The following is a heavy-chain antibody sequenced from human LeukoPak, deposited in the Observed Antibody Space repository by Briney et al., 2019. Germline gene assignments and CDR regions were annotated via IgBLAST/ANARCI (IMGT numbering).Heavy chain of an antibody. CDR3: AKGAGVGFDY. CDR2: IKYDGSNK. J-gene: IGHJ4*02. CDR1: GFSFRSCG. V-gene: IGHV3-30*02. Sequence: GGSLRLSCAASGFSFRSCGMHGVRQAPGKGLEWVTFIKYDGSNKYYTDSAKGRFSISRDNSKNTLYLQMNNLRAEDTAVYYCAKGAGVGFDYWGQGTLVTVSS. D-gene: IGHD3-3*01.